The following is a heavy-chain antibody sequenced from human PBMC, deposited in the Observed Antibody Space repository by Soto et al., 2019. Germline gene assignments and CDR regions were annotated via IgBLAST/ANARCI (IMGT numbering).Heavy chain of an antibody. Sequence: EVQLLESGGGLVQPGGSLRLSCAASGFTFSSYAMSWVRQAPVTGLEWVSAISGSGGSTYYADSVKGRFTISRDNSKNTLYLQMNSLRAEDTAVYYFAKERARMVATPFDYWGQGTLVTVSS. CDR1: GFTFSSYA. CDR3: AKERARMVATPFDY. CDR2: ISGSGGST. V-gene: IGHV3-23*01. D-gene: IGHD5-12*01. J-gene: IGHJ4*02.